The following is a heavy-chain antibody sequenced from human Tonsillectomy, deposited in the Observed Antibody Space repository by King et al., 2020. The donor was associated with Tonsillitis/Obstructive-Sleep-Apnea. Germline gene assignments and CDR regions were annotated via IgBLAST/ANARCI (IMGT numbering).Heavy chain of an antibody. CDR2: IYYSGST. D-gene: IGHD1-14*01. CDR1: GGSISSYY. J-gene: IGHJ3*02. Sequence: VQLQESGPGLVKPSETLSLTRTVSGGSISSYYWSWIRQPPGKGLECIGYIYYSGSTNYNPSLKSRVTISVDTSKNQFSLKLSSVTAADTAVYYCAREEPGMDAFDIWGQGTMVTVSS. V-gene: IGHV4-59*01. CDR3: AREEPGMDAFDI.